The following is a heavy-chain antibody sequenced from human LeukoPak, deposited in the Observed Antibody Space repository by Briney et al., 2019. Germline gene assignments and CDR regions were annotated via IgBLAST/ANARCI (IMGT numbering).Heavy chain of an antibody. V-gene: IGHV3-21*04. Sequence: GGSLRLSCAASEFTFSSYSMNWVRQAPGKGLEWVSSISSSSDYIYYADSVKGRFTISRDNSKNTLYLQMNSLRAEDTAVYYCAKSGLNRFDYWGQGTLVTVSS. CDR1: EFTFSSYS. D-gene: IGHD2-15*01. CDR3: AKSGLNRFDY. CDR2: ISSSSDYI. J-gene: IGHJ4*02.